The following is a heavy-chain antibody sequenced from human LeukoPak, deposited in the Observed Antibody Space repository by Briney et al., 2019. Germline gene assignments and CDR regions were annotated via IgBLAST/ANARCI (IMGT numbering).Heavy chain of an antibody. Sequence: PGGSLRLSCAASGFTFDDYAMHWVRQAPGKGLEWVSGISWNSGSIGYADSVKGRFTISRDNAKNSLYLQMNSLRAEDTALYYCAKDRKVFLDSFDYWGQGTLVTVSS. CDR3: AKDRKVFLDSFDY. J-gene: IGHJ4*02. V-gene: IGHV3-9*01. D-gene: IGHD2-8*01. CDR2: ISWNSGSI. CDR1: GFTFDDYA.